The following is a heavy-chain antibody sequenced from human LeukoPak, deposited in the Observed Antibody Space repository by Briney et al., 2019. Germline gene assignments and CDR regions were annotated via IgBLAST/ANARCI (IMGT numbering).Heavy chain of an antibody. V-gene: IGHV3-74*01. J-gene: IGHJ1*01. CDR1: GFTFSSYW. D-gene: IGHD6-19*01. CDR2: INSDGSST. Sequence: GRSLRLSCAASGFTFSSYWMHWVRQAPGKGLVWVSRINSDGSSTSYADSVKGRFTISRDNAKNTLSLQMNSLRAEDTAVYCCARDLRAVAGTPNHFQHWGQGTLVTVSS. CDR3: ARDLRAVAGTPNHFQH.